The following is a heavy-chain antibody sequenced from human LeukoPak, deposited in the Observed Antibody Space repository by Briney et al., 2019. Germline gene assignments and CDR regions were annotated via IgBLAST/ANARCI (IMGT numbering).Heavy chain of an antibody. CDR2: IIPIFGTA. Sequence: SVKVSCKASGGTFSSYAISWVRQAPGQGLEWMGGIIPIFGTANYAQKFQGRVTTTAGESTSTAYMELSSLRSEDTAVYYCASHLGYDSRNDYFPDWGQGTLVTVSS. CDR3: ASHLGYDSRNDYFPD. J-gene: IGHJ4*02. CDR1: GGTFSSYA. D-gene: IGHD3-22*01. V-gene: IGHV1-69*13.